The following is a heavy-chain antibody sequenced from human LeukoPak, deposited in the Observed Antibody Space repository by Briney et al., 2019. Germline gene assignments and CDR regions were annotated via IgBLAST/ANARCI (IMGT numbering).Heavy chain of an antibody. V-gene: IGHV4-59*08. CDR2: IYYSGST. CDR1: GGSISSYY. D-gene: IGHD3-10*01. CDR3: ARRSYYGSGSGHDAFDI. J-gene: IGHJ3*02. Sequence: SETLSLTCTVSGGSISSYYWSWIRQPPGKGLEWIGYIYYSGSTNYNPSLKSRVTISVDTSKNQFSLKLSSVTAADTAVYYCARRSYYGSGSGHDAFDIWGQGTVVTVSS.